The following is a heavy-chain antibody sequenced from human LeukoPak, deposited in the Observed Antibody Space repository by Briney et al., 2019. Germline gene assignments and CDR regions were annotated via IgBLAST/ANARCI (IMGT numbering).Heavy chain of an antibody. D-gene: IGHD7-27*01. J-gene: IGHJ4*02. CDR3: AKKVPANWGSYFDY. CDR1: GFTFSSYA. Sequence: GGSLRLSCAASGFTFSSYAMSWVRQAPGKGLEWVSAISGSGDSTYSTDSVKGRFTISRDDSKNTLYLQMNSLRAEDTAVYYCAKKVPANWGSYFDYWGQGTLVTVSS. CDR2: ISGSGDST. V-gene: IGHV3-23*01.